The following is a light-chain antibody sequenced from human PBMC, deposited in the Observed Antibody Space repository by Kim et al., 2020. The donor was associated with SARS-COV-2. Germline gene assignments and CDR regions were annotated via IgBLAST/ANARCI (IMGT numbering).Light chain of an antibody. CDR2: QDN. CDR1: KLWDKY. Sequence: SYELTQPPSVSVSPGQTASITCSGYKLWDKYASWYQQKPGQSPVVVIYQDNQRPSGIPERFSGSNSGNTATLTISGTQAMDEADYYCQAWDSSTRNYVFGTGTKVTVL. J-gene: IGLJ1*01. CDR3: QAWDSSTRNYV. V-gene: IGLV3-1*01.